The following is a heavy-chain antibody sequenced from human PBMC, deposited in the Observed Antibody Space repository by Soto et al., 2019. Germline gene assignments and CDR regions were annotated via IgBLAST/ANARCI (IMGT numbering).Heavy chain of an antibody. V-gene: IGHV1-8*01. Sequence: ASVKVSCKASGYTFTSYDINWVRQATGQGLEWMGGMNPNSGNTGYAQKFQGRVTMTRNTSISTAYMELSSLRSEDTAVYYCARALRDIVVVPADVRRYYYYYGMDVWGQGTTVTVSS. CDR2: MNPNSGNT. J-gene: IGHJ6*02. CDR1: GYTFTSYD. D-gene: IGHD2-2*01. CDR3: ARALRDIVVVPADVRRYYYYYGMDV.